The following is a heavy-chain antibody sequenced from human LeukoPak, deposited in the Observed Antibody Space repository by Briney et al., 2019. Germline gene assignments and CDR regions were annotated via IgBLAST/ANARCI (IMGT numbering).Heavy chain of an antibody. CDR2: INAGNGNT. J-gene: IGHJ5*02. V-gene: IGHV1-3*01. CDR3: ARGAPIRVAVAATFDP. CDR1: GYTFTSYA. D-gene: IGHD6-19*01. Sequence: GASVNVSCKASGYTFTSYAMHWVRQAPGQRLEWMGWINAGNGNTKYSQKFQGRVTITRDTSASTAYMELSSLRSEDTAVYYCARGAPIRVAVAATFDPWGQGTLVTVPS.